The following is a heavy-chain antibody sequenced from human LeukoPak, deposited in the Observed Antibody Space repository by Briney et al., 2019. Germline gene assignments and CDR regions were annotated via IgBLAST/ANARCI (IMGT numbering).Heavy chain of an antibody. CDR2: IYTSGST. CDR1: GGSIGSGSYY. CDR3: ARDAEGSSGFDY. D-gene: IGHD6-6*01. Sequence: NPSQTLSLTCTVSGGSIGSGSYYWSWIRQPAGKGLEWIGRIYTSGSTNYNPSLKSRVTMSVDTSKNQFSLKLSSVTAADTAVYYCARDAEGSSGFDYRGQGTLVTVSS. J-gene: IGHJ4*02. V-gene: IGHV4-61*02.